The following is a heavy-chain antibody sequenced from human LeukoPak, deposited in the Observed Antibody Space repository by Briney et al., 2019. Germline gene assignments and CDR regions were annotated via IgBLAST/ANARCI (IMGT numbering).Heavy chain of an antibody. J-gene: IGHJ4*02. CDR2: ISGSGGST. CDR3: AKGRRRYYDSSGYYYGY. CDR1: GFTFSSYA. D-gene: IGHD3-22*01. V-gene: IGHV3-23*01. Sequence: GGSLTLSCAASGFTFSSYAMSWVRKAPGKGLEWVSAISGSGGSTYYADSVKGRFTISRDNSKNTLYLQMNSLRAEDTAVYYCAKGRRRYYDSSGYYYGYWGQGTLVTVSS.